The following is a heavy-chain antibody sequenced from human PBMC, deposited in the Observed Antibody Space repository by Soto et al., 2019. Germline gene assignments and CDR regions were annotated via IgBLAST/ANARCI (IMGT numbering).Heavy chain of an antibody. CDR1: GFTFSGSA. CDR2: IRSKANNYAT. D-gene: IGHD2-15*01. V-gene: IGHV3-73*01. J-gene: IGHJ3*02. CDR3: TRLITVVVAAADGSDI. Sequence: GGSLRLSCAASGFTFSGSAMHWVRQASGKGLEWLGRIRSKANNYATAYAASVKGRFTISRDDSKNMVYLQMNSLKTEDTAVYFCTRLITVVVAAADGSDIWGQGTMVTVSS.